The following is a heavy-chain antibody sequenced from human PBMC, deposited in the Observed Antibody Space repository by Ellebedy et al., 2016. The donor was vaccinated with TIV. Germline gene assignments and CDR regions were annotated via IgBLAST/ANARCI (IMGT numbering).Heavy chain of an antibody. CDR1: GYTLTEFF. D-gene: IGHD1-26*01. CDR3: ARGEVLLDY. J-gene: IGHJ4*02. CDR2: IAPNDGRT. Sequence: AASVKVSCKVSGYTLTEFFMHWVRQAPGQGLDWMGWIAPNDGRTNYAQKLQGRVTITTDTSTSTAYMELRSLRSEDTAVYYCARGEVLLDYWGQGTLVTVSS. V-gene: IGHV1-18*04.